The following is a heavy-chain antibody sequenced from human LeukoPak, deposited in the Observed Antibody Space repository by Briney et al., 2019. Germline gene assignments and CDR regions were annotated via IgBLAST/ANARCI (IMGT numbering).Heavy chain of an antibody. CDR3: ARGVGLTQGGAFDY. J-gene: IGHJ4*02. CDR2: IYHSGST. CDR1: GYSISSGFY. V-gene: IGHV4-38-2*02. D-gene: IGHD3-16*01. Sequence: SETLSLTCTVSGYSISSGFYWGWIRQPPGKGLEWIGSIYHSGSTHYNSSLKSRVTISVDTSKNQLSLKLSSVTAADTAVYYCARGVGLTQGGAFDYWGQGTLVTVSS.